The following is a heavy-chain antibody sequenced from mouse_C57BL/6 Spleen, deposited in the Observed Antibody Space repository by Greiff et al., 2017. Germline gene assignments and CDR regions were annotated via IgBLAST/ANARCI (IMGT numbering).Heavy chain of an antibody. V-gene: IGHV1-61*01. CDR1: GFTFTSYW. Sequence: QVQLQQSGAELVRPGSSVKLSCKASGFTFTSYWMDWVQQRPGQGLEWIGNIYPSDSDTHYNQKFKDKATLTVDKSSSTAYMQLSSLTSEDSAVYYCAGSGSYWYFDVWGTGTTVTVSS. J-gene: IGHJ1*03. CDR3: AGSGSYWYFDV. D-gene: IGHD3-1*01. CDR2: IYPSDSDT.